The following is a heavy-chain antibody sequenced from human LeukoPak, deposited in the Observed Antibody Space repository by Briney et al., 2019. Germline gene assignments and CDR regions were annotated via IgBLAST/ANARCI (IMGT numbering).Heavy chain of an antibody. CDR1: GGSISSGSYY. V-gene: IGHV4-61*02. J-gene: IGHJ3*02. CDR3: ARAPQRSLDAFDI. Sequence: PSETLSLTCTVSGGSISSGSYYWSWIRQPAGKGLGWIGRIYTSGSTNYNPSLKSRVTISVDTSKNQFSLKLSSVTAADTAVYYCARAPQRSLDAFDIWGQGTMVTVSS. CDR2: IYTSGST. D-gene: IGHD6-25*01.